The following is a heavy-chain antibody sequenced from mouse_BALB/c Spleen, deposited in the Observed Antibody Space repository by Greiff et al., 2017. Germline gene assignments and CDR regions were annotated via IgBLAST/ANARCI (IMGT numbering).Heavy chain of an antibody. D-gene: IGHD1-1*01. CDR3: ARRYYPYYFDY. J-gene: IGHJ2*01. Sequence: EVQLVESGPGLVKPSQSLSLTCTVTGYSITSDYAWNWIRQFPGNKLEWMGYISYSGSTSYNPSLKSRISITRDTSKNQFFLQLNSVTTEDTATYYCARRYYPYYFDYWGQGTTLTVSS. CDR2: ISYSGST. CDR1: GYSITSDYA. V-gene: IGHV3-2*02.